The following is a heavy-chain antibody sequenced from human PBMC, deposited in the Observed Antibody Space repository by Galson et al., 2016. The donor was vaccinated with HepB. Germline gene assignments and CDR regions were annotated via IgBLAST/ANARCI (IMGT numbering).Heavy chain of an antibody. V-gene: IGHV1-18*04. CDR1: GYTFTAYY. Sequence: SVKVSCKASGYTFTAYYMHWVRQAPGEGLEWMGWISAFNGNTNYLPKLQGRVTMTTDASTSTAFMELRSLRSDDTAVYYCARTDEGTPNGMDVWGQGTTIIVSS. CDR3: ARTDEGTPNGMDV. CDR2: ISAFNGNT. J-gene: IGHJ6*02. D-gene: IGHD1/OR15-1a*01.